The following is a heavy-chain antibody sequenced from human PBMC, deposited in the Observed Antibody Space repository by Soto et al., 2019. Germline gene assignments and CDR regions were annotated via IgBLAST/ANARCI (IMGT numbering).Heavy chain of an antibody. Sequence: QEHLVESGGGVVQPGRSLRLSCAASRSIFSGYGMHWVRQAPGKGLEWVAVIRYDGSNKYYADSVKGRFSISRDNSKIMLYLQMGSLRVEDTAVYHCARDGIGGTLCRGFCDYWCQGTLVTVSS. CDR3: ARDGIGGTLCRGFCDY. CDR2: IRYDGSNK. J-gene: IGHJ4*02. V-gene: IGHV3-33*01. D-gene: IGHD1-7*01. CDR1: RSIFSGYG.